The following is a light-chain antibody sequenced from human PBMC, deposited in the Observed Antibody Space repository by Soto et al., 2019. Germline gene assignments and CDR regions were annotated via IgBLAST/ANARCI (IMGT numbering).Light chain of an antibody. J-gene: IGKJ1*01. CDR1: RSVSLY. V-gene: IGKV1-5*03. CDR2: EAS. CDR3: QQYNSQWT. Sequence: DIQMTQSPSTLSAFVGDRVSITCRASRSVSLYLAWYQQKPGKAPKLLIYEASRLATGVPSRFSGGGSGTEFTLTISSLRPDDFATYFCQQYNSQWTFGQGTKVEIK.